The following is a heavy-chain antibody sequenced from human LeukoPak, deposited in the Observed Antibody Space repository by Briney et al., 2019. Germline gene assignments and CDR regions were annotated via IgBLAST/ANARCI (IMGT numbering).Heavy chain of an antibody. CDR1: GFTFSSYA. CDR3: ARDGDYTNYYMDA. V-gene: IGHV3-30-3*01. J-gene: IGHJ6*03. CDR2: ISYDGSNK. D-gene: IGHD4-11*01. Sequence: GGSLRLSCAASGFTFSSYAMHWVRQAPGKGLEWVAVISYDGSNKYYADSVKGRFTISRDNSKNTLYLQMNSLRAEDTAVYYCARDGDYTNYYMDAWGKGTTVTVSS.